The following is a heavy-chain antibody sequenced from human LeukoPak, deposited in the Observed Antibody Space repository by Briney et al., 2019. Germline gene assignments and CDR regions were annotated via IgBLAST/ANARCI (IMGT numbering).Heavy chain of an antibody. D-gene: IGHD3-22*01. CDR3: ARDPPHDSSGYYRTSNFDY. CDR1: GFTFSSYV. V-gene: IGHV3-23*01. J-gene: IGHJ4*02. CDR2: ITGSGGRT. Sequence: GGSLRLSCAASGFTFSSYVMSWVRQAPGKGLEWVSTITGSGGRTYYADSVKGPFTISRDNSKNTLYLQMNSLRAEDTAVYYCARDPPHDSSGYYRTSNFDYWGQGTLVTVSS.